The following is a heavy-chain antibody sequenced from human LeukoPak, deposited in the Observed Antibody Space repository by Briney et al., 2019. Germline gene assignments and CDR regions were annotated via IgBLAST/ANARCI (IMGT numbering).Heavy chain of an antibody. J-gene: IGHJ6*02. V-gene: IGHV3-74*01. D-gene: IGHD6-19*01. CDR2: INSDGSST. CDR1: VLTGRSDG. Sequence: FLIRSCSATVLTGRSDGMDGGRQAPGKGLVWVSRINSDGSSTSYADSVKGRFTISRDNAKNTLYLQMNSLRAEDTAVYYCARDWRSSGWYSVSRSMKYYYYGMDVWGQGTTVTVSS. CDR3: ARDWRSSGWYSVSRSMKYYYYGMDV.